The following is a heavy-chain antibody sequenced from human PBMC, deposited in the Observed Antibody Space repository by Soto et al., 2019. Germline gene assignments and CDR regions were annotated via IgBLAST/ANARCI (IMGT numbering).Heavy chain of an antibody. J-gene: IGHJ4*02. Sequence: GGSLRLSCAASGFTVSNNYMSWVRQAPGKGLEWVSVIYSGGSTYYADSVKGRFTISRDNSKNTLYLQMNSLRAEDTAVYYCAREDRGYGPSYFDYWGQGTLVTVSS. D-gene: IGHD5-18*01. CDR1: GFTVSNNY. V-gene: IGHV3-53*01. CDR3: AREDRGYGPSYFDY. CDR2: IYSGGST.